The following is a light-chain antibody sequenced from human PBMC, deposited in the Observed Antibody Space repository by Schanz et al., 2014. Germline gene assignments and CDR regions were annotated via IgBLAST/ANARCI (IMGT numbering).Light chain of an antibody. CDR3: QQYGSTPGT. V-gene: IGKV3-20*01. Sequence: EIVLTQSPGTLSLSPGERATLSCTASQSISSYLAWYQQKPGQAPRVLIYGASIRATGIPDRFSGSGSGTDFTLTISSLEPEDFAVYYCQQYGSTPGTFGPGTKVDIK. CDR2: GAS. J-gene: IGKJ3*01. CDR1: QSISSY.